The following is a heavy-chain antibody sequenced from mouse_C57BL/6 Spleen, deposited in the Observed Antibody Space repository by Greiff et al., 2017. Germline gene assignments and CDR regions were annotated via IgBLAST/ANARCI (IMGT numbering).Heavy chain of an antibody. Sequence: EVQLQQSGAELVRPGASVKLSCTASGFNIKDDYMHWVKQRPEQGLEWIGWIDPENGDTEYASKFQGKATITADTSSNTAYLQLSSLTSEDTAVYYCTHYGSSTDYWGQGTTLTVSS. CDR2: IDPENGDT. V-gene: IGHV14-4*01. J-gene: IGHJ2*01. D-gene: IGHD1-1*01. CDR1: GFNIKDDY. CDR3: THYGSSTDY.